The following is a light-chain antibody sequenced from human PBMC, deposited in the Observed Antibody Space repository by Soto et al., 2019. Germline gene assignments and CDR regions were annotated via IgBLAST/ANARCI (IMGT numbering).Light chain of an antibody. V-gene: IGLV4-60*03. Sequence: QTVVTQSSSASASLGSSVKLTCTLSSGHSSYIIAWHQQQPGKAPRYLMKVEGSGSYNKGSGVPDRFSGSSSGADRYLTISNLQSEDEAEYYCETSDSNTRVFGGGTQLTVL. CDR3: ETSDSNTRV. J-gene: IGLJ7*01. CDR1: SGHSSYI. CDR2: VEGSGSY.